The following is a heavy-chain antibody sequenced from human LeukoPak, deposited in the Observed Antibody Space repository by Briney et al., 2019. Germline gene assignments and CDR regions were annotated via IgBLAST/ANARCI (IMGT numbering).Heavy chain of an antibody. J-gene: IGHJ6*02. CDR3: AKDVYDSSGYYKDTYYYYYYGMDV. V-gene: IGHV3-23*01. CDR2: ISGSGGST. CDR1: GFTFSSYA. Sequence: GGSLRLSCAASGFTFSSYAMSWVRQAPGKGLEWASAISGSGGSTYYADSVKGRFTISRDNSKNTLYLQMNSLRAEDTAVYYCAKDVYDSSGYYKDTYYYYYYGMDVWGQGTTVTVSS. D-gene: IGHD3-22*01.